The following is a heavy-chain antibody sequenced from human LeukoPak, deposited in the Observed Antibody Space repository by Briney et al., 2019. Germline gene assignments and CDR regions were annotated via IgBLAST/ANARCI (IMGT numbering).Heavy chain of an antibody. CDR3: AREFTMVRGVIKTNYYMDV. D-gene: IGHD3-10*01. J-gene: IGHJ6*03. CDR1: GYTFTSYG. CDR2: ISAYNGNT. V-gene: IGHV1-18*01. Sequence: GASVKVSCKASGYTFTSYGISWVRQAPGQGLEWMGWISAYNGNTNYAQKLQGRVTMTTDTSTSTAYMELRSLRSDDTAVYYCAREFTMVRGVIKTNYYMDVWGKGTTVTISS.